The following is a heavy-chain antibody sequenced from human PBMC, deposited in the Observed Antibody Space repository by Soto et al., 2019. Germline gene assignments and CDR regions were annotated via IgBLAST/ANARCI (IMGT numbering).Heavy chain of an antibody. Sequence: PSETLSLTCAVYGGSFSGYYWSWIRQPPGKGLEWIGEINHSGSTNYNPSLKSRVTISVDTSKNQFSLKLSSVTAADTAVYYCARGLYDILAGWGRGSWATGSS. V-gene: IGHV4-34*01. CDR2: INHSGST. J-gene: IGHJ4*02. CDR3: ARGLYDILAG. CDR1: GGSFSGYY. D-gene: IGHD3-9*01.